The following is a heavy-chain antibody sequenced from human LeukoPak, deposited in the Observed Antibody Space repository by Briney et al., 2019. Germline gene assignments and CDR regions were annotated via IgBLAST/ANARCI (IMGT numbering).Heavy chain of an antibody. CDR3: ARERRARYDSSGYYDRPIYFDY. Sequence: GGSLRLSCAASVFTFSSYAMTWVRQAPGKGLEWVSAISDSGGSTYYANSVKGRFTISRDNSKNTLYLQMGSLRAEDMAVYYCARERRARYDSSGYYDRPIYFDYWGQGTLVTVSS. D-gene: IGHD3-22*01. CDR1: VFTFSSYA. J-gene: IGHJ4*02. V-gene: IGHV3-64*01. CDR2: ISDSGGST.